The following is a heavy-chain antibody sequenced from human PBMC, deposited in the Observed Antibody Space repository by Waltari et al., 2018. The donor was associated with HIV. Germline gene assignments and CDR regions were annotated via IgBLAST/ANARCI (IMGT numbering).Heavy chain of an antibody. CDR2: INPDGTDT. J-gene: IGHJ6*02. CDR1: GFTFTTSW. CDR3: ARGKDCGGGTCDGYHYYGMDV. V-gene: IGHV3-74*01. D-gene: IGHD2-15*01. Sequence: EVQLVESGGGSVQPGGSLRLSCAASGFTFTTSWVHWVRQAPGKGLVWVSRINPDGTDTRYADSVKGRFTISRDNAKNTVYLQVNSLRGEDTSVYYCARGKDCGGGTCDGYHYYGMDVWGQGTTVTVSS.